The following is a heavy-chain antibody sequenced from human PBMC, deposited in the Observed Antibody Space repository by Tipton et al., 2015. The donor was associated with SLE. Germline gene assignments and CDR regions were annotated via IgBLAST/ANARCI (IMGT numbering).Heavy chain of an antibody. V-gene: IGHV4-4*02. CDR2: IYHSGST. J-gene: IGHJ4*02. D-gene: IGHD3-22*01. CDR1: GGSISSDNW. Sequence: TLSLTCAVSGGSISSDNWWSWVRQPPGKGLEWIGEIYHSGSTNYNPSLRSRLTISLDRSNNQFSLKVNSMTAADTAVYHCARGYYESNGYYSFDYWGLGALVTVSS. CDR3: ARGYYESNGYYSFDY.